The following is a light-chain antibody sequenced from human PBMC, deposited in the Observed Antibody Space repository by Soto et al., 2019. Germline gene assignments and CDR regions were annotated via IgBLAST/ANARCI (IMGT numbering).Light chain of an antibody. CDR1: QTVSTNY. Sequence: EFVLTQSPGTLSLSPGERATLSCRASQTVSTNYLAWYQQRPGQVPRLLIYATSSRATGIPARFSGSGSGTHFSLTITRPEPEDGAVYYCQTYCSSPLSFGKGTKLE. J-gene: IGKJ2*01. V-gene: IGKV3-20*01. CDR3: QTYCSSPLS. CDR2: ATS.